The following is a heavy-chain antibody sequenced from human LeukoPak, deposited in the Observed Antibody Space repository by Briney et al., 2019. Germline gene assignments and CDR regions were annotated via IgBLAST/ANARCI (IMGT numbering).Heavy chain of an antibody. CDR3: ARGGWSLTD. CDR1: GGSMNNYY. CDR2: IYYSGST. D-gene: IGHD6-19*01. Sequence: SETLSLTCTVSGGSMNNYYWSWIRLPPGKGLEWIGYIYYSGSTNYNPFLNSRVTLSVDTSKNQFSLKLCSVTAADTAVYYCARGGWSLTDWGQGILVTVSS. V-gene: IGHV4-59*01. J-gene: IGHJ4*02.